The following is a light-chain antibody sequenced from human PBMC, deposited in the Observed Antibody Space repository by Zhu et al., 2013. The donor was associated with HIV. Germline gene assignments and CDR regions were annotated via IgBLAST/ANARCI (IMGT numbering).Light chain of an antibody. J-gene: IGKJ1*01. CDR3: QQYGGSST. V-gene: IGKV3-20*01. CDR2: DTS. CDR1: QGVSVY. Sequence: EIVLTQSPATLSLSPGERATLSCRASQGVSVYLAWYQQKPGQAPRLLIYDTSSRATGIPDRFSGSGSATDFTLTISSLEPEDVAIYYCQQYGGSSTFGQGTKVEIK.